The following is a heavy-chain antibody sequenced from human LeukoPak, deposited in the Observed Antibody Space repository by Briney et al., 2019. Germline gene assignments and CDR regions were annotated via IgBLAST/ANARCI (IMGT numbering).Heavy chain of an antibody. D-gene: IGHD5-18*01. CDR1: GFTFDDYA. V-gene: IGHV3-9*01. CDR2: ITWNSDNI. CDR3: ARSSPLWPPDYFDY. J-gene: IGHJ4*02. Sequence: GGSLRLSCAASGFTFDDYAMHWVRQAPGKGLEWVSGITWNSDNIEYADSVKGRFTISRDNAKNSLYLQMNSLRAEDTALYYCARSSPLWPPDYFDYWGQGTLVTVSS.